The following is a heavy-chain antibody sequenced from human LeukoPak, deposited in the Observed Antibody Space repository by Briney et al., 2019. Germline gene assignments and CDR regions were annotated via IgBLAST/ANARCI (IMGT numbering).Heavy chain of an antibody. J-gene: IGHJ4*02. V-gene: IGHV3-30-3*01. CDR2: ISYDGSNK. CDR3: ARSWDDYGAHPFDY. D-gene: IGHD4-17*01. CDR1: GFTFSSYA. Sequence: GGSLRLSCAASGFTFSSYAMHWVRQAPGKGLEWVAVISYDGSNKYYADSVKGRFTISRDNSKNTLYLQMNSLRAEDTAVYCCARSWDDYGAHPFDYWGQGTLVTVSS.